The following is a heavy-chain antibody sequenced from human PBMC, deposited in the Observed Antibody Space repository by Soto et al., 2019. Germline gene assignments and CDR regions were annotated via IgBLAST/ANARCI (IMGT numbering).Heavy chain of an antibody. V-gene: IGHV3-21*01. CDR1: GFTFSSYS. CDR3: AREKDIVVVPAVNIFDY. Sequence: EVQLVESGGGLVKPGGSLRLSCAASGFTFSSYSMNWVRQAPGKGLEWVSSISSSSSYIYYADSVKGRFTISRDNAKNSLYLQMTSLRVEDTAVYYCAREKDIVVVPAVNIFDYWGQGTLVTVSS. D-gene: IGHD2-2*01. CDR2: ISSSSSYI. J-gene: IGHJ4*02.